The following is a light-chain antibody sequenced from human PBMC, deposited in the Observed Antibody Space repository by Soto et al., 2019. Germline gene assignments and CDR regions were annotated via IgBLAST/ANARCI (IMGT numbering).Light chain of an antibody. J-gene: IGKJ4*01. CDR1: QTVSNNY. CDR2: RAS. V-gene: IGKV3-20*01. CDR3: QQYCSSLT. Sequence: GWPQSPATLSLSPGERATLSCRASQTVSNNYLVWYQQTPGRAPRLLICRASNRAAGIPDRFSGSGSGTDFTLTISRLEAEDFAVYYCQQYCSSLTFGGGTKVDIK.